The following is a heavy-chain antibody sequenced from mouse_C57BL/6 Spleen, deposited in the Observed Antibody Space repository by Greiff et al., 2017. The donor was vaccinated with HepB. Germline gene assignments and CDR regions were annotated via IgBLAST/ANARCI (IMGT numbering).Heavy chain of an antibody. Sequence: QVQLKESGPGLVKPSQSLFLTCSITGFPITSGYYWIWIRQSPGKPLEWMGYITHSGETFYNPSLQSPISITRETSKNQFFLQLNSVTTEDTAMYYCAGDTTGSWYFDVWGTGTTVTVSS. D-gene: IGHD4-1*01. CDR1: GFPITSGYY. CDR3: AGDTTGSWYFDV. V-gene: IGHV12-3*01. CDR2: ITHSGET. J-gene: IGHJ1*03.